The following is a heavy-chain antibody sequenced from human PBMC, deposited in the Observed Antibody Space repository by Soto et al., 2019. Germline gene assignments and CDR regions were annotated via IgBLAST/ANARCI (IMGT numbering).Heavy chain of an antibody. Sequence: GGSLRLSCAASGFTFSSYGMHWVRQAPGKGLGWVAVISYDGSNKYYADSVKGRFTISRDNSKNTLYLQMNSLRAEDTAVYYCAKDQPYYDILTGTGEIDYWGQGTLVTVSS. D-gene: IGHD3-9*01. CDR3: AKDQPYYDILTGTGEIDY. CDR1: GFTFSSYG. V-gene: IGHV3-30*18. CDR2: ISYDGSNK. J-gene: IGHJ4*02.